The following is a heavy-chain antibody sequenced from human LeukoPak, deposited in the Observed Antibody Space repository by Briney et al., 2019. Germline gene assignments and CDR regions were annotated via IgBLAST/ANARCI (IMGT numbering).Heavy chain of an antibody. V-gene: IGHV3-74*01. CDR3: ASSSHYDSSGLTDY. Sequence: GGSLRLSCAASGFTFSNYWMHWVRQAPGKGLVWVSRISSDGSRTNYADSVKGRFTISRDNAKSTLYLQMNSLRAEDTAVYYCASSSHYDSSGLTDYWGQGTLVTVSS. CDR2: ISSDGSRT. D-gene: IGHD3-22*01. CDR1: GFTFSNYW. J-gene: IGHJ4*02.